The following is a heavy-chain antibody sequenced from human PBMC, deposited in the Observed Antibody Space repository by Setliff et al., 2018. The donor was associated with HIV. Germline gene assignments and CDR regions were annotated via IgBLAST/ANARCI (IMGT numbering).Heavy chain of an antibody. J-gene: IGHJ4*02. CDR2: IYYTGNT. D-gene: IGHD3-22*01. V-gene: IGHV4-59*04. CDR3: ASGYYFDSSAYFVFYY. CDR1: GGSISNYY. Sequence: SETLSLTCTVSGGSISNYYWSWIRQPPGKGLEWIGSIYYTGNTYSNSSLKSRVSMSVDTSKKQISLRLHSVTAADTAVYYCASGYYFDSSAYFVFYYWGQGTLVTVSS.